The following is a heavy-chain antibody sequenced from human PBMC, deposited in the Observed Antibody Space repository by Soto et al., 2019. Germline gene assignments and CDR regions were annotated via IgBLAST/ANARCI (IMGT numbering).Heavy chain of an antibody. CDR3: AKEWAMEDAFDI. V-gene: IGHV3-30*18. CDR1: GFTFSSYG. Sequence: QVQLVESGGGVIQPGRSLRLSCPASGFTFSSYGMHWVRQAPGKGLEWVAVISYDGSNKYYADSVKGRFTISRDNSKNTLYLQMNSLRAEDTAVYYCAKEWAMEDAFDIWGQGTMVTVSS. J-gene: IGHJ3*02. CDR2: ISYDGSNK. D-gene: IGHD1-1*01.